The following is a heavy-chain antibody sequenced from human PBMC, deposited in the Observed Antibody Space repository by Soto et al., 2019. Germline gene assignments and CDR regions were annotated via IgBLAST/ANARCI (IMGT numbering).Heavy chain of an antibody. D-gene: IGHD3-22*01. J-gene: IGHJ4*02. V-gene: IGHV3-9*01. CDR3: AKGKGSGYSLLYFDY. CDR1: GFTFDDYT. Sequence: PGGSLRLSCAASGFTFDDYTMHWVRQAPGKGLEWVSGISWNSGSIGYADSVKGRFTISRDNAKNSLYLQMNSLRAEDTALYYWAKGKGSGYSLLYFDYWGQGTLVTVSS. CDR2: ISWNSGSI.